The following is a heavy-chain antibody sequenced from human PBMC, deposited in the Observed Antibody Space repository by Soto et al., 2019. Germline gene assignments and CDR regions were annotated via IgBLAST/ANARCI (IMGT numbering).Heavy chain of an antibody. V-gene: IGHV3-20*04. CDR1: GFTLDDYG. Sequence: PGGSLRLSCAVSGFTLDDYGMSWVRQAPGKGLEWVSGINWNGGSTGYADSVKGRFTISRDNAKNSLYLQMNSLRAEDTALYYCARENSPYYYGSGTYYYGMDVWGQGTTVTVSS. D-gene: IGHD3-10*01. CDR3: ARENSPYYYGSGTYYYGMDV. CDR2: INWNGGST. J-gene: IGHJ6*02.